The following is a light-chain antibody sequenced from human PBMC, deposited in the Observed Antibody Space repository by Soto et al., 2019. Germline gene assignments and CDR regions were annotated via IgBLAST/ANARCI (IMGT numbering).Light chain of an antibody. CDR2: EVS. V-gene: IGLV2-14*01. CDR1: SSDVGGHNY. CDR3: SSYTTSSTLV. J-gene: IGLJ2*01. Sequence: QSALTQPASVSGSPGQSITISCTGTSSDVGGHNYVSWYQQHPGIAPKLMISEVSNRPSGVSNRFSGSKSGNTASLTISGLQAEDEADYYCSSYTTSSTLVFGGGTQLTV.